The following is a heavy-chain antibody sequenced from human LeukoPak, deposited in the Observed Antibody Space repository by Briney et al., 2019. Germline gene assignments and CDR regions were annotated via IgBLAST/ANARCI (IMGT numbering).Heavy chain of an antibody. D-gene: IGHD3-10*01. CDR2: IWYDGSNK. V-gene: IGHV3-33*01. Sequence: GGSLRLSCAASGFTFSSYGMHWVRQAPGKGLEWVAVIWYDGSNKYYADSVKGRFTISRDNSKNTLYLQMNSLRAEDTAVYYCAGSGSYEAYYYYGMDVWGQGTTVTVSS. CDR3: AGSGSYEAYYYYGMDV. J-gene: IGHJ6*02. CDR1: GFTFSSYG.